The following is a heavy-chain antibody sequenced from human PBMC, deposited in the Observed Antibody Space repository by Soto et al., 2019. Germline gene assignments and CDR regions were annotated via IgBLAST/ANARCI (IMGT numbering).Heavy chain of an antibody. J-gene: IGHJ5*02. CDR1: GGSISSYY. Sequence: QVQLQESGPGLVKPSETLSLTCTVSGGSISSYYWSLIRQPPGKGLEWIGYIYYSGSTNYNPSLKSRVTISVDTSKNQFSLKLSSVTAADTAVYYCAHSRSWYGNWFDPWGQGTLVTVSS. CDR2: IYYSGST. CDR3: AHSRSWYGNWFDP. V-gene: IGHV4-59*01. D-gene: IGHD6-13*01.